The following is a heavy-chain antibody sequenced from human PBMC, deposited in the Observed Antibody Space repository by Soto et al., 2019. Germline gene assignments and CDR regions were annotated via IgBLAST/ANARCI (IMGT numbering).Heavy chain of an antibody. CDR1: GGSFSGYY. CDR3: ARFVYYGPGFYYYYYGMDV. D-gene: IGHD3-10*01. CDR2: INHSGST. Sequence: SETLCLTCAVYGGSFSGYYWSGIRQPPGKGLEWIGEINHSGSTNYNPSLKSRVTISVDTSKNQFSLKLSSVTAADTAVYYCARFVYYGPGFYYYYYGMDVWGQGTTVT. V-gene: IGHV4-34*01. J-gene: IGHJ6*02.